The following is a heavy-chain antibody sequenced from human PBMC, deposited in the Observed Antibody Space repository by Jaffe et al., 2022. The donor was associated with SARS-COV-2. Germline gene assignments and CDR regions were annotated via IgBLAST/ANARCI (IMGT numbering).Heavy chain of an antibody. Sequence: EVQLVESGGGLVQPGGSLRLSCAASGFTFSSYWMHWVRQAPGKGLVWVSRINSDGSSTSYADSVKGRFTISRDNAKNTLYLQMNSLRAEDTAVYYCARDGYSGYRGYNYFDYWGQGTLVTVSS. CDR3: ARDGYSGYRGYNYFDY. J-gene: IGHJ4*02. D-gene: IGHD5-12*01. V-gene: IGHV3-74*01. CDR2: INSDGSST. CDR1: GFTFSSYW.